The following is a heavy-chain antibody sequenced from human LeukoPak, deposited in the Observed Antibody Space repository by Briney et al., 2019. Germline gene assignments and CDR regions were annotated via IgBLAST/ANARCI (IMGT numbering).Heavy chain of an antibody. CDR2: IYYSGST. D-gene: IGHD3-22*01. Sequence: PSETLSLTCTVSGGSVSRSPYYWGWIRPPPGKGLEWIGNIYYSGSTYYNPSLKSRVTISVDTSKNQFSLKLSSVTAADTAVYYCARQSKSFYDSSGYYYDYWGQGTLVTVSS. V-gene: IGHV4-39*01. CDR1: GGSVSRSPYY. J-gene: IGHJ4*02. CDR3: ARQSKSFYDSSGYYYDY.